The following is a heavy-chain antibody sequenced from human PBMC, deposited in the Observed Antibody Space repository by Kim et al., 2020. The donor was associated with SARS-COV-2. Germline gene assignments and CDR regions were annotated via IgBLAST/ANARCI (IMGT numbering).Heavy chain of an antibody. CDR1: GGSMGGTGYY. J-gene: IGHJ4*02. CDR3: TRHDPGPPQGSGQPGAFLDY. V-gene: IGHV4-39*01. CDR2: IYYTGTT. D-gene: IGHD3-3*01. Sequence: SETLSLTCTVSGGSMGGTGYYWGWIRQPPGKGLEWLGSIYYTGTTYYNPSLKSRVTMSVDTSKKQFSLKLTAVTAADTAFYYCTRHDPGPPQGSGQPGAFLDYGDQGALVTVSS.